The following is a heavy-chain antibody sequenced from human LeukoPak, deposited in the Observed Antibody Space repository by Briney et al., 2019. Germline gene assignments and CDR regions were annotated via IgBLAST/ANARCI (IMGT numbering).Heavy chain of an antibody. J-gene: IGHJ4*02. CDR3: ARVAGDHSSGWYYFDY. Sequence: QTGGSLRLSCAASGFTFSTYWMSWVRQAPGKGLEWVANIKQDGSEKYYVDSVKGRFTISKDNAKNSLYLQMNSLKAEDTAVYYCARVAGDHSSGWYYFDYWGQGTLVTVSS. D-gene: IGHD6-13*01. CDR2: IKQDGSEK. CDR1: GFTFSTYW. V-gene: IGHV3-7*01.